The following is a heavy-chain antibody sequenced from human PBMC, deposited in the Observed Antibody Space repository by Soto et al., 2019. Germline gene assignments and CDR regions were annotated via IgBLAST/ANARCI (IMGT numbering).Heavy chain of an antibody. D-gene: IGHD6-19*01. CDR2: ICYSGAT. CDR1: GASISRSSYC. J-gene: IGHJ5*02. CDR3: AEHSLHSQWRPTRDNWFDP. Sequence: SETLSLTCTVSGASISRSSYCWAWIRQAPGKGLEWIASICYSGATYSNPSLRSRVFISIDTSKKQFSLRLTSVTAADTATYYCAEHSLHSQWRPTRDNWFDPWGQGTLVTV. V-gene: IGHV4-39*01.